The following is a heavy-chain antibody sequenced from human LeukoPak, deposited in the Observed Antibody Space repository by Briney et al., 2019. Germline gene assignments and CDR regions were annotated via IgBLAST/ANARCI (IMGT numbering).Heavy chain of an antibody. CDR1: GFTFSSYG. CDR3: AKDENFSNWFDP. J-gene: IGHJ5*02. D-gene: IGHD1-7*01. V-gene: IGHV3-30*18. Sequence: GGSLRLSCAASGFTFSSYGMHWVRQAPGKGLEWVAVISYDGSNKYYADSVKGRFTISRDNSKNTLYLQMNSLRAEDTAVYYYAKDENFSNWFDPWGQGTLVTVSS. CDR2: ISYDGSNK.